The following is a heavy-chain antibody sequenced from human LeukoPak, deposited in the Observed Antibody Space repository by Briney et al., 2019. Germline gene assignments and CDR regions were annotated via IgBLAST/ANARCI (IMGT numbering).Heavy chain of an antibody. J-gene: IGHJ4*02. CDR1: GNTFTGYY. V-gene: IGHV1-2*02. Sequence: ASVKVSCKASGNTFTGYYMHWVRQAPGQGLEWMGWINPNSGGTNYAQKFQGRVTMTRDTSISTAYMELSRLRSDDTAVYYCARAREPPSWIRGYFDYWGQGTLVTVSS. D-gene: IGHD3-10*01. CDR2: INPNSGGT. CDR3: ARAREPPSWIRGYFDY.